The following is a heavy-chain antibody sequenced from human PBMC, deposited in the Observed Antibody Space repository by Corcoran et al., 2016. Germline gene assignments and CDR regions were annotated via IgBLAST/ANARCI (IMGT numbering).Heavy chain of an antibody. CDR3: ARELGDYYYYYGMDV. CDR2: ISAYNGNT. Sequence: QVQLVQSGAEVKKPGASVKVSCKASGYTFTSYGISWVRQAPGQGLEWMGWISAYNGNTNYAQKLKGRVTMTTDTSTSTAYMGLRSLRSDDTAVYYCARELGDYYYYYGMDVWGQGTTVTVAS. D-gene: IGHD1-26*01. J-gene: IGHJ6*02. CDR1: GYTFTSYG. V-gene: IGHV1-18*01.